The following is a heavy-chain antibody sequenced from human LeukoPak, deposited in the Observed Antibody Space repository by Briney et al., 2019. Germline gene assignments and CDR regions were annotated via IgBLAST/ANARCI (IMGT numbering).Heavy chain of an antibody. CDR1: GYTFIVYY. J-gene: IGHJ4*02. Sequence: GASVNVSCKASGYTFIVYYMHWVRQAPGQGLEWMGWINPNSGGTNYAQKFQGRVTMTSDTSISTAYMELSRLRSDDTAVYYCAKDIVIVPEAPWYFDYWGQGTLATVSS. CDR2: INPNSGGT. V-gene: IGHV1-2*02. D-gene: IGHD2-2*01. CDR3: AKDIVIVPEAPWYFDY.